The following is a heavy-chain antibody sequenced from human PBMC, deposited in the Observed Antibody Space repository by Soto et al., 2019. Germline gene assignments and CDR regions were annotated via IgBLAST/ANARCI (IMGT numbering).Heavy chain of an antibody. CDR1: GFTFRDYY. Sequence: GGSLRLSCAASGFTFRDYYMSWIRQAPGKGLEWVSYIHSSGATIYYADSVKGRFTISRDNAKNSLYLQMNSLRAEDTAVYYCARAVNWNEFDPWGQGTLDTVSS. J-gene: IGHJ5*02. CDR2: IHSSGATI. CDR3: ARAVNWNEFDP. V-gene: IGHV3-11*01. D-gene: IGHD1-1*01.